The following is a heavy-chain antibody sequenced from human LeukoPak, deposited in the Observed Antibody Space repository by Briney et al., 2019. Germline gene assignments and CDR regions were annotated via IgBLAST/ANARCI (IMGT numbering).Heavy chain of an antibody. CDR1: GYSISSGYY. CDR3: ARHPSLPYIDY. D-gene: IGHD1-26*01. J-gene: IGHJ4*02. Sequence: PSETLSLTCAVSGYSISSGYYWGWIRQPPGNGLEWIGSIYHSGSTYYNPSLKSRVTISVDTSKNQFSLKLSSVTAADTAVYYCARHPSLPYIDYWGQGTLVTVSS. V-gene: IGHV4-38-2*01. CDR2: IYHSGST.